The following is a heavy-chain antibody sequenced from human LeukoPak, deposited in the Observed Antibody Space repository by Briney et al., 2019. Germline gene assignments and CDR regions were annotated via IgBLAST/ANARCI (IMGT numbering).Heavy chain of an antibody. CDR1: GGSISSYY. CDR2: IYDSGST. Sequence: SETLSLTCTVSGGSISSYYWSWIRQPPGKGLEWIGYIYDSGSTNYNPSLKSRVTISLDTSKNQFSLKLSSVTAADTDVYYCARHIAVAGYYFDYWGQGTLVTVSS. CDR3: ARHIAVAGYYFDY. D-gene: IGHD6-19*01. J-gene: IGHJ4*02. V-gene: IGHV4-59*08.